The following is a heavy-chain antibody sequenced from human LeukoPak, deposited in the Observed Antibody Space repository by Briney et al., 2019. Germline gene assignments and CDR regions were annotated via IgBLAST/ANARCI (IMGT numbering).Heavy chain of an antibody. V-gene: IGHV3-20*04. Sequence: GGSLRLSCAASGFTFDDYGMSWVRQVPGKGLEWVSDINWNGGSTGYADSVKGRFTISRDNAKNSLYLQMNSLTAEDTALYFCARVKLTGIQDWFDLWGQGTLATVSS. CDR1: GFTFDDYG. D-gene: IGHD1-20*01. CDR2: INWNGGST. J-gene: IGHJ5*02. CDR3: ARVKLTGIQDWFDL.